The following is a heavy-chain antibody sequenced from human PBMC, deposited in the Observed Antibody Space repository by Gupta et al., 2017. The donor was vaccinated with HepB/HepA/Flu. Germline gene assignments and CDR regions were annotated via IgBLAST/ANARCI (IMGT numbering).Heavy chain of an antibody. CDR1: GGTFSSYA. V-gene: IGHV1-69*06. D-gene: IGHD2-2*02. J-gene: IGHJ5*02. CDR2: SIPIFGTA. CDR3: ARGGRCSSTSCYISWFDP. Sequence: QVQLLQSGAEVKKPGSSVKVSCKASGGTFSSYAISWVRQAPGQGLEWMGGSIPIFGTANYAQKFQGRVTITADKSTSTAYMELSSLRSEDTAVYYCARGGRCSSTSCYISWFDPWGQGTLVTVSS.